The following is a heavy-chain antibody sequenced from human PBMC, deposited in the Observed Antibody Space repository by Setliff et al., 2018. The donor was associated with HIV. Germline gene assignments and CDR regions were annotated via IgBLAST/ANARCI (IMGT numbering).Heavy chain of an antibody. D-gene: IGHD5-18*01. Sequence: PSETLSLTCTVSGASISSYSWSWIRQSPGKRLEWIGYIHSYGSTDYNPSLERRVTISVDTSKNQLSLKLRSAAAADTAVYYCARGGYRDGYDYWGQGTRVTVSS. CDR3: ARGGYRDGYDY. V-gene: IGHV4-59*01. CDR2: IHSYGST. CDR1: GASISSYS. J-gene: IGHJ4*02.